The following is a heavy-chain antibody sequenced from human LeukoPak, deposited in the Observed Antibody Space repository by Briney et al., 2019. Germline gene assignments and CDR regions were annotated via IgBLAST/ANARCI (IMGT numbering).Heavy chain of an antibody. CDR2: IYTSGST. D-gene: IGHD2-2*01. CDR3: ARAVVVPAAMYYYYYYMDV. V-gene: IGHV4-4*07. Sequence: SETLSLXCTVSGGSISSYYWSWIRQPAGKGLEWIGRIYTSGSTNYNPSLKSRVTMSVDTSKNQFSLKLSSVTAADTAVYYCARAVVVPAAMYYYYYYMDVWGKGTTVTVSS. J-gene: IGHJ6*03. CDR1: GGSISSYY.